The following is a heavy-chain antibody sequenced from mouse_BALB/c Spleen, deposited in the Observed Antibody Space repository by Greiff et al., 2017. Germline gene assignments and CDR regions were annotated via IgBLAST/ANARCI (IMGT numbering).Heavy chain of an antibody. CDR3: ARDYGGAMDD. V-gene: IGHV1-4*01. J-gene: IGHJ4*01. CDR1: GYTLTSYT. D-gene: IGHD1-1*02. CDR2: INPSSGYT. Sequence: QVQLKESGAELARPGASVKMSCKASGYTLTSYTMNWVKQRPGQGLEWIGYINPSSGYTIYNQKFKDKATLTADKSSSTAYMQLSSLTSEDSAVYYCARDYGGAMDDWGQGTSVTVSS.